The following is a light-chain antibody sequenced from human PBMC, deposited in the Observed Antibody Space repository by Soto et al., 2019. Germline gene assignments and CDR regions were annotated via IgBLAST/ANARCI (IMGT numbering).Light chain of an antibody. J-gene: IGKJ4*01. CDR1: QSIGRF. Sequence: DIQMTQSPSSLSASVGVRFTITCRASQSIGRFLNWHQQKPGKAPNVLINVASTLRSGVPSRFSGSGSGTDFNLTINSLQPEDFATYFCQQSFTTPLTFGGGTKVDIK. CDR2: VAS. V-gene: IGKV1-39*01. CDR3: QQSFTTPLT.